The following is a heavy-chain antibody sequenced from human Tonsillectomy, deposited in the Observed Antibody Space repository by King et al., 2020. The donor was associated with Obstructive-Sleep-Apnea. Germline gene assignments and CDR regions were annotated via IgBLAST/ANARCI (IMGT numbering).Heavy chain of an antibody. J-gene: IGHJ6*02. CDR1: GFTFSSYA. Sequence: VQLVESGGGVVQPGRSLRLSCAASGFTFSSYAMHCVRQAPGKGLEWVAVISYDGSNKYYADSVKGRFTISRDNSKNTLYLQMNSLRAEDTAVYYCARDHYLPATGYYYYYGMDVWGQGTTVTVSS. CDR2: ISYDGSNK. CDR3: ARDHYLPATGYYYYYGMDV. D-gene: IGHD1-1*01. V-gene: IGHV3-30-3*01.